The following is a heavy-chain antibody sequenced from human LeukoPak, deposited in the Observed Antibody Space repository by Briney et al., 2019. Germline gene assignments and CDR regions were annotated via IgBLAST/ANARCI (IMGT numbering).Heavy chain of an antibody. CDR2: IYSGGST. D-gene: IGHD3-3*01. Sequence: PGGSLRLSCAASGFTVSSNYMSWVRQAPGKGLEWVSVIYSGGSTYYADSVKGRFTISRDNSKNTLDLQMNSLRAEDTAVYYCAKDLWSDRPYAFDIWGQGTMVTVSS. CDR1: GFTVSSNY. J-gene: IGHJ3*02. CDR3: AKDLWSDRPYAFDI. V-gene: IGHV3-53*01.